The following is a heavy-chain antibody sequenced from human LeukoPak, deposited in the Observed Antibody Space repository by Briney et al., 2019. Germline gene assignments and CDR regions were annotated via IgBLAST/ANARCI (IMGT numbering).Heavy chain of an antibody. Sequence: GASVKVSCKASGYTFTSYDINWVRQATGQGLEWMGWMNPNSGNTGYAQKFQGRVTMTRNTSISTAYMELSSLRSEGTAVYYCARRGGVLWFGEFIDYWGQGTLVTVSS. CDR1: GYTFTSYD. J-gene: IGHJ4*02. D-gene: IGHD3-10*01. CDR2: MNPNSGNT. V-gene: IGHV1-8*01. CDR3: ARRGGVLWFGEFIDY.